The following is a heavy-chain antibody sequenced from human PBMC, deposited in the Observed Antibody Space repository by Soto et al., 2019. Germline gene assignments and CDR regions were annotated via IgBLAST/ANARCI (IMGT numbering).Heavy chain of an antibody. D-gene: IGHD6-19*01. V-gene: IGHV4-30-4*01. Sequence: KPSETLSLTCTVSGGSISSGDYHWSWIRQPPGKGLEWIGYIYYSGNTYYNPSLKSRVTISVDASKNQFSLKLSSVTAADTAVYYCARVFLSIAVALDYWGQGTLVTVSS. CDR2: IYYSGNT. J-gene: IGHJ4*02. CDR3: ARVFLSIAVALDY. CDR1: GGSISSGDYH.